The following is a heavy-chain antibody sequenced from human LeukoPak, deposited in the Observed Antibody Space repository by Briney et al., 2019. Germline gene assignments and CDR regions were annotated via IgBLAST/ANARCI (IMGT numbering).Heavy chain of an antibody. V-gene: IGHV3-53*01. CDR1: GFTVSSDY. Sequence: GGSLRLSCAASGFTVSSDYMSWVRQAPGKGLEWVSVIYSGGSTYYADSVKGRFTISRDNSKNTLYLQMNSLRAEDTAVYYCAKDPPIAVAGFDYWGQGTLVTVSS. D-gene: IGHD6-19*01. J-gene: IGHJ4*02. CDR2: IYSGGST. CDR3: AKDPPIAVAGFDY.